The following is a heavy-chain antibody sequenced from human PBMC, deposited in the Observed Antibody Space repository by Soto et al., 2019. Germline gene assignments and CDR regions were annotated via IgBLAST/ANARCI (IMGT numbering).Heavy chain of an antibody. CDR3: GARPGGGGY. Sequence: EVQLVESGGGLIQPGGSLRLSCAVSGFTVSNNYMSWVRQAPGKGLEGVSVIYSGGYTAYGDSVKGRFTISRDNSKNTLYLQKKSRGPAAPGVFYCGARPGGGGYWGQGTLVTVSS. CDR2: IYSGGYT. V-gene: IGHV3-53*01. CDR1: GFTVSNNY. D-gene: IGHD6-6*01. J-gene: IGHJ4*02.